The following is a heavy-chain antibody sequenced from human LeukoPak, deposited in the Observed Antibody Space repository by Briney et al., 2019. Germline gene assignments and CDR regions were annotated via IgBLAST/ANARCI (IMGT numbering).Heavy chain of an antibody. V-gene: IGHV3-7*03. J-gene: IGHJ4*02. CDR2: INKDGSGT. Sequence: GGSLRLSCAASGFTFSNYFMGWVRQAPGKGLEWVANINKDGSGTSYADSVKGRLTISRDNAKNSLYLQMNGLRVEDTAVYYCARGCCSVSGLYFEFWGQGSLVTVSS. CDR1: GFTFSNYF. CDR3: ARGCCSVSGLYFEF. D-gene: IGHD3-9*01.